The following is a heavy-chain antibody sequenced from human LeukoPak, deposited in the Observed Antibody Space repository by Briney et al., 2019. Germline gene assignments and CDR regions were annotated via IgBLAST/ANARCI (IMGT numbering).Heavy chain of an antibody. CDR3: ARVTGNFYAMDV. J-gene: IGHJ6*02. Sequence: ASVKVSCKASGYTFTGYYMHWVRQAPGQGLDGMGWINPNSGGTNYAQKFQGRVTMTRDTSITTAYMELSRLRSDDTAVYYCARVTGNFYAMDVWGQGTTVTVSS. CDR1: GYTFTGYY. D-gene: IGHD1-20*01. V-gene: IGHV1-2*02. CDR2: INPNSGGT.